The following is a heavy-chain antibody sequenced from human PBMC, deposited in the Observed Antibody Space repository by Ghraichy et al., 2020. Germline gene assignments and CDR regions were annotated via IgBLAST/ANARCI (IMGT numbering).Heavy chain of an antibody. CDR2: IIPIFGTA. J-gene: IGHJ2*01. CDR1: GGTFSSYG. Sequence: SVKVSCKASGGTFSSYGISWVRQAPGQVLEWMGGIIPIFGTANYAQKFQGRVTITADESTSTAYMDLSSLRSEDTAVYYCARTPVVPATKGYWYSDLWGRGTLVTVSS. V-gene: IGHV1-69*13. CDR3: ARTPVVPATKGYWYSDL. D-gene: IGHD2-2*01.